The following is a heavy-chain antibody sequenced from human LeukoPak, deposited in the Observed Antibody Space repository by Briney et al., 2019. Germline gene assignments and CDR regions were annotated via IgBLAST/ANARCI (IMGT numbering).Heavy chain of an antibody. CDR1: GFTFSSYG. V-gene: IGHV3-33*06. CDR3: AKGGYSYYFDY. Sequence: GGSLRLSCAASGFTFSSYGMHWVRQAPGKGLEWVAVTWYDGSNKYYADSVKGRFTISRDNSKNTLYLQMNSLRAEDTAVYYCAKGGYSYYFDYWGQGTLVTVSS. J-gene: IGHJ4*02. CDR2: TWYDGSNK. D-gene: IGHD5-12*01.